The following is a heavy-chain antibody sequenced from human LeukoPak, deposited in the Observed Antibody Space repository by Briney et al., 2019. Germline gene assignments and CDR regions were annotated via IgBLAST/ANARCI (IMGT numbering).Heavy chain of an antibody. CDR2: INPNSGGT. CDR1: GYTVTGYN. D-gene: IGHD7-27*01. CDR3: ARAHLGKYDY. Sequence: ASVKLSCKASGYTVTGYNMHRVRQAPGQGHEWMGWINPNSGGTNYAQKFQGRVTMTRDTSISTAYMELSRLRSDDTAVYYCARAHLGKYDYWGQGTLVTVSS. V-gene: IGHV1-2*02. J-gene: IGHJ4*02.